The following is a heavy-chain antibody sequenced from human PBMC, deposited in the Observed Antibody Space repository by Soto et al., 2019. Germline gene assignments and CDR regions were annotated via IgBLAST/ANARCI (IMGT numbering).Heavy chain of an antibody. Sequence: AGSLRPSCAASGFSLSSYWMSWVRQAPGKGLEWVTNIKQDGSEKYYVDAVKGRFTISRDNAKNSLYLQMNSLRAEDTGVYYCARDKKYYDILTGPYDYWGQGTLVTVSS. D-gene: IGHD3-9*01. CDR3: ARDKKYYDILTGPYDY. J-gene: IGHJ4*02. CDR1: GFSLSSYW. CDR2: IKQDGSEK. V-gene: IGHV3-7*01.